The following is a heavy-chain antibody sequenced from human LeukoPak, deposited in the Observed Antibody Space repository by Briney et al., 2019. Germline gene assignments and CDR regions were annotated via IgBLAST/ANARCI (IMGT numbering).Heavy chain of an antibody. D-gene: IGHD3-10*01. CDR1: GGTFSSYA. CDR2: IIPIFGTA. J-gene: IGHJ5*02. CDR3: ARGVWFGELLPYNWFDP. Sequence: SVKVSCKASGGTFSSYAISWVRQAPGQGLEWMGGIIPIFGTANYAQKFQGRVTITMDESTSTAYMELRSLRSEDTAVYYCARGVWFGELLPYNWFDPWGQGTLVTVSS. V-gene: IGHV1-69*05.